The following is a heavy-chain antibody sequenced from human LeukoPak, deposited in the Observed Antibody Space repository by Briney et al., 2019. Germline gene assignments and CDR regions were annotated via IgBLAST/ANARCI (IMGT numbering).Heavy chain of an antibody. CDR1: GFTFSNYW. J-gene: IGHJ4*02. CDR3: ARGHRGTTAGIY. CDR2: IKQDGSEK. V-gene: IGHV3-7*01. Sequence: GGSLRLSCAVSGFTFSNYWMSWVRQAPGKGLEWVANIKQDGSEKYHVDSVKGRFTISRDNAKNSLYLQMNSLRAEDTAVYYCARGHRGTTAGIYWGQGTLVIVSS. D-gene: IGHD2/OR15-2a*01.